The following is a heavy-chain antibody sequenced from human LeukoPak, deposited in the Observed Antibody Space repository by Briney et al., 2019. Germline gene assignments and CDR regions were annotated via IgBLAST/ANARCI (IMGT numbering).Heavy chain of an antibody. J-gene: IGHJ6*02. CDR2: IDTAGDT. Sequence: AGGSLRLSCAASGFTFSSYDMHWVRQSTGKGLEWVSGIDTAGDTYYPGSVEGRFTIPRENAKNSLYLQVNSLRVEDTAVYYCTRDGTVVRGLPRRARTFYGMDVWGQGTTVTVSS. V-gene: IGHV3-13*01. CDR3: TRDGTVVRGLPRRARTFYGMDV. D-gene: IGHD3-10*01. CDR1: GFTFSSYD.